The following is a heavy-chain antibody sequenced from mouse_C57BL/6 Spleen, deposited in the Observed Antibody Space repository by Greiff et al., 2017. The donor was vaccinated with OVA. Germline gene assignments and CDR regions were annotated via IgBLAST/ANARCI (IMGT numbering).Heavy chain of an antibody. D-gene: IGHD1-1*01. V-gene: IGHV1-52*01. Sequence: QVQLQQPGAELVRPGSSVKLSCKASGYTFTSYWMHWVKQRPIQGLEWIGNIDPSDSETHYNQKFKDKATLTVDKSSSTAYMQLSSLTSEDSAVYYCARYTTVVATRGYFDYWGQGTTLTVSS. J-gene: IGHJ2*01. CDR2: IDPSDSET. CDR1: GYTFTSYW. CDR3: ARYTTVVATRGYFDY.